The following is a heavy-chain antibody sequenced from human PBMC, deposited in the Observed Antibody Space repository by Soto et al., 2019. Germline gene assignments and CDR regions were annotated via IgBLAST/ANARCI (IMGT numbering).Heavy chain of an antibody. V-gene: IGHV3-23*01. J-gene: IGHJ4*02. CDR2: ISGSGGST. CDR3: AKGVMVTATNERAFDY. Sequence: GGSLRLSCAASGFTFSSYAMSWVRQAPGKGLEWVSAISGSGGSTYYADSVKGRFTISRDNSKNTLYLQMNSLRAEDTAVYYCAKGVMVTATNERAFDYWGQGTLVTVSS. CDR1: GFTFSSYA. D-gene: IGHD2-21*02.